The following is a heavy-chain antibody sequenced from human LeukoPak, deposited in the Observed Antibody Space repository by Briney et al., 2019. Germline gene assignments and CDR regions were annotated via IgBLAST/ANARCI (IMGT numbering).Heavy chain of an antibody. J-gene: IGHJ6*02. V-gene: IGHV3-23*01. CDR2: ISGSGGST. D-gene: IGHD3-10*01. CDR1: GFTFSSYA. Sequence: GGSLRLSCAASGFTFSSYAMSWVHQAPGKGLEWVSAISGSGGSTYYADSVKGRFTISRDNSKNTLYLQMNSLRAEDTAVYYCAKALGPYYYGSGPYYYYGMDVWGQGTTVTVSS. CDR3: AKALGPYYYGSGPYYYYGMDV.